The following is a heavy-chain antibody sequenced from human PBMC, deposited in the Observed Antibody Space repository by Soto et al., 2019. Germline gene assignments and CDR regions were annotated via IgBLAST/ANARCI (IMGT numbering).Heavy chain of an antibody. Sequence: GGSLRLSCEASGFSFSSYWMSWVRQAPGKGLEWVANINQDGSEESYVDSVKGRFTISRDTAKKSLYLQMNNLRVEDTAVYYCARRPEGVRGLYYFYYYMDVWGKGATVTVSS. J-gene: IGHJ6*03. CDR1: GFSFSSYW. CDR3: ARRPEGVRGLYYFYYYMDV. CDR2: INQDGSEE. V-gene: IGHV3-7*01. D-gene: IGHD3-10*01.